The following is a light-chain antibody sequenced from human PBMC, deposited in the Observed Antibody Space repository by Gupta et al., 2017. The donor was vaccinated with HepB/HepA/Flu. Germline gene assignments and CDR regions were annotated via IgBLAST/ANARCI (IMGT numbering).Light chain of an antibody. Sequence: QSALTQPPSASGSPGQSVTISCTGTSSDIGASDYVSWYQQHPGKAPKLMISEVSKRPSGVPDRFSGSKSGNTDSLTVSGLQAEDEADDDCSSYTVINNFEVFGTGTKVTVL. CDR3: SSYTVINNFEV. CDR2: EVS. CDR1: SSDIGASDY. V-gene: IGLV2-8*01. J-gene: IGLJ1*01.